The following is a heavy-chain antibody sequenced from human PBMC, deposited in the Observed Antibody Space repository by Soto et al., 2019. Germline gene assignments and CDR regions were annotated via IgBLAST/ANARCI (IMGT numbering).Heavy chain of an antibody. CDR2: IYYSGST. CDR3: ARVRYCSGGSCYRYFDY. D-gene: IGHD2-15*01. J-gene: IGHJ4*02. Sequence: SETLSLTCTVSGGSISSGDYYWSWIRQPPGKGLEWIGYIYYSGSTYYNPSLKSRVTISVDTSKNQFSLKLSSVTAADTAVYYCARVRYCSGGSCYRYFDYWGQGTLVTVSS. CDR1: GGSISSGDYY. V-gene: IGHV4-30-4*02.